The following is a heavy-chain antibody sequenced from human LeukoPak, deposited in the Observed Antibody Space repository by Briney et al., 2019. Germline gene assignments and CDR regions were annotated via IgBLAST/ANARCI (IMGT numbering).Heavy chain of an antibody. CDR1: GFTFTTHW. D-gene: IGHD3-16*02. CDR3: ARDVGDYVWGSYRLTPFDY. J-gene: IGHJ4*02. Sequence: GGSLRLSCAASGFTFTTHWMTWVRQAPGKGLEWVANIKQDGTEKYYVDSVKGRFTISRDNAKNSLYPQMNSLRAEDTAVYYCARDVGDYVWGSYRLTPFDYWGQGTLVTVSS. V-gene: IGHV3-7*01. CDR2: IKQDGTEK.